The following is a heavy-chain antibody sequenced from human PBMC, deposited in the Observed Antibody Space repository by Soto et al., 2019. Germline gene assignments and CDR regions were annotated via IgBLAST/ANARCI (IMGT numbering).Heavy chain of an antibody. CDR1: GFTFSDHY. Sequence: GGSLRLSCVASGFTFSDHYMDWVRQAPGKGLEWVGRIRNRNNGYTTEYAASVKGRFIISRDDSKDSLYLRMNSLKTDDTAVYYCARRPAAGGLDVWGQGTTVTVSS. CDR2: IRNRNNGYTT. V-gene: IGHV3-72*01. CDR3: ARRPAAGGLDV. D-gene: IGHD6-25*01. J-gene: IGHJ6*02.